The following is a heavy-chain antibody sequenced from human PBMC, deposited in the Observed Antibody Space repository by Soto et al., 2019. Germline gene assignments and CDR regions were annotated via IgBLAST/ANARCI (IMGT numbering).Heavy chain of an antibody. J-gene: IGHJ4*02. V-gene: IGHV1-46*03. CDR3: ARGLNYYDSRGYPPPDFDY. D-gene: IGHD3-22*01. Sequence: ASVKVSCKASGYTFTSYYMHWVRQAPGQGLEWMGIINPSGGSTSYAQKFQGRVTMTRDTSTSTVYMELSSLRSEDTAVYYCARGLNYYDSRGYPPPDFDYGGQGPLVT. CDR2: INPSGGST. CDR1: GYTFTSYY.